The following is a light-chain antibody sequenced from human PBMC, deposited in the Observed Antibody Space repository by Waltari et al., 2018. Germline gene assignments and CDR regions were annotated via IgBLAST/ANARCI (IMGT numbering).Light chain of an antibody. CDR3: QKYNSAPALT. CDR1: QGISNY. J-gene: IGKJ4*01. V-gene: IGKV1-27*01. CDR2: AAS. Sequence: DIQMTQSQSSLSASVGDRVTITCRASQGISNYLAWYQQKPGKVPKLLIYAASTLQSGVPSPFSCSGSGTDFSLTISSLQPEDVATYYCQKYNSAPALTFGGGTKVEIK.